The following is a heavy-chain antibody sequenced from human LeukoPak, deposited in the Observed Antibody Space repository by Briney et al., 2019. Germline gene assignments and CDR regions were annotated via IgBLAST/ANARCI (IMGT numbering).Heavy chain of an antibody. Sequence: SVTLSLTCTVSGGSVSSGSYYWSWIRQPPGKGLEWIGYIYYSGSTNYNPSLKSRVTISVDTSKNEFSLKLSSVTAADTAVYYCARESRGGMYYFDYWGEGTLVSVS. CDR3: ARESRGGMYYFDY. J-gene: IGHJ4*02. CDR1: GGSVSSGSYY. CDR2: IYYSGST. D-gene: IGHD1-26*01. V-gene: IGHV4-61*01.